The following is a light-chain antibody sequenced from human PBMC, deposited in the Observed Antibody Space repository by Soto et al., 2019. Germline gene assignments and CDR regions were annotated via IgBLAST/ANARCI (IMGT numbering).Light chain of an antibody. CDR2: EVS. CDR3: SSYTSSSTVV. V-gene: IGLV2-14*01. J-gene: IGLJ2*01. Sequence: QSALTQPASVSGSPGQSITIFCTGTSSDVGGYNYVSWYQQHPGKAPKLMIYEVSNRPSGVSNRFSGSKSGNTASLTISGLQAEDEADYYCSSYTSSSTVVFGGGTKLT. CDR1: SSDVGGYNY.